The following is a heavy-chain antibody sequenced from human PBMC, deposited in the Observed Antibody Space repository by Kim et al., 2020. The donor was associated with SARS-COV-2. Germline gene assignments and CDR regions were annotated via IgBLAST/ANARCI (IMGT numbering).Heavy chain of an antibody. CDR1: GFTFSSYA. J-gene: IGHJ4*02. CDR2: ISYDGSNK. V-gene: IGHV3-30*04. Sequence: GGSLRLSCAASGFTFSSYAMHWVRQAPGKGLEWVAVISYDGSNKYYADSVKGRFTISRDNSKNTLYLQMNSLRAEDTAVYYCARNMAYYDILTGYYDYWGQGTLVTVSS. CDR3: ARNMAYYDILTGYYDY. D-gene: IGHD3-9*01.